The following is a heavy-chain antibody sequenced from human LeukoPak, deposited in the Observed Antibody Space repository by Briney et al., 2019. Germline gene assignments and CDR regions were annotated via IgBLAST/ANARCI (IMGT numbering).Heavy chain of an antibody. CDR2: IDPSDSYT. CDR1: GXSFTSYW. Sequence: GESLKISFKGSGXSFTSYWISWVRQLPGKGLEWMGRIDPSDSYTNFSPSFQGHVTISADKSISTAYLQWSSLKASDTAMYYCARLDYGDDFDYWGQGTLVTVSS. V-gene: IGHV5-10-1*01. J-gene: IGHJ4*02. D-gene: IGHD4-17*01. CDR3: ARLDYGDDFDY.